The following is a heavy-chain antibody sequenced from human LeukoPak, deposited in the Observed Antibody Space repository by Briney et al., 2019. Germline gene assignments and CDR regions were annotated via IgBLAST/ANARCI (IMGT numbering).Heavy chain of an antibody. Sequence: GGSLRLSCAASGFTFSNYWMSWVRQAPGKGLEWVANINQDGSEKYCVDSVKGRFTISRDNARSPLYLQMNSLRVEDTAVYYCARVQGSSGPGIFEYWGQGTLVPVSS. CDR1: GFTFSNYW. CDR3: ARVQGSSGPGIFEY. J-gene: IGHJ4*02. CDR2: INQDGSEK. V-gene: IGHV3-7*01. D-gene: IGHD6-19*01.